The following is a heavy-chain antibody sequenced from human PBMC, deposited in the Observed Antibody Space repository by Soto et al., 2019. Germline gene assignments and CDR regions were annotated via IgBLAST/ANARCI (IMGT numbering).Heavy chain of an antibody. CDR1: GGSLYGSG. CDR2: IRFDGSNE. J-gene: IGHJ4*02. CDR3: ARDGIGGTVFRGYLDY. V-gene: IGHV3-33*01. Sequence: GGSLRLGCAVRGGSLYGSGMAGVRQAPGKGLEWVAIIRFDGSNEEYADSVKGRFTISRDNSKNTLYLQMNTLGAEDTAVYYCARDGIGGTVFRGYLDYWGRGTVVTVSS. D-gene: IGHD1-7*01.